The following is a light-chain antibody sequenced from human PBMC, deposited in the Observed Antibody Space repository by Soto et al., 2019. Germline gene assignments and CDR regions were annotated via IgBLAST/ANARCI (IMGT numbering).Light chain of an antibody. CDR2: LGS. CDR1: QSLLHSNGYNY. J-gene: IGKJ4*01. V-gene: IGKV2-28*01. Sequence: DIVMTQSPLSLPVTPGEPASISCRSSQSLLHSNGYNYLDWYLQKPGQSPQLLIYLGSNRASGVPDRLSGSRSGTDFTLKISRVEAEDVGVYYCMQALQTPLTFGGGTNVEIK. CDR3: MQALQTPLT.